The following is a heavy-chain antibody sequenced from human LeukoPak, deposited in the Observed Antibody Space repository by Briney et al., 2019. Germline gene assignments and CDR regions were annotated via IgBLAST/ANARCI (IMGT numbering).Heavy chain of an antibody. D-gene: IGHD5-18*01. CDR1: GGSFSGYY. CDR3: ARNGGYSYGPQFDY. CDR2: INHSGST. V-gene: IGHV4-34*01. J-gene: IGHJ4*02. Sequence: PSETLSLTCAVYGGSFSGYYWSWIRQPPGKGLEWIGEINHSGSTNYNPSLKSRVTISVDTSKNQFSLKLSSVTAADTAVYYCARNGGYSYGPQFDYWGQGTLVTVSS.